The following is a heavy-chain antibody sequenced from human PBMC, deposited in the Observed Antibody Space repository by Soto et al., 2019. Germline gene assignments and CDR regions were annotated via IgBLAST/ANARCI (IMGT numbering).Heavy chain of an antibody. J-gene: IGHJ5*02. Sequence: PGGSLRLSCSASGFTFSSYAMHWVRQAPGKGLEYVSAISSNGGSTYYADSVKGRFTISRDNSKNTLYLQMSSLRADDTAVYYCVKMGLVDCSGGSCYRANLFDPWGQGTLVTVSS. CDR1: GFTFSSYA. CDR3: VKMGLVDCSGGSCYRANLFDP. D-gene: IGHD2-15*01. CDR2: ISSNGGST. V-gene: IGHV3-64D*06.